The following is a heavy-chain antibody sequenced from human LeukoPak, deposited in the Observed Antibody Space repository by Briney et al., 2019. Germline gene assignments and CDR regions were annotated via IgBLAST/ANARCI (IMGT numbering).Heavy chain of an antibody. J-gene: IGHJ4*02. V-gene: IGHV3-30-3*01. Sequence: GRSLGLSCAASGFTFSSYAMHWVRQAPGRGLEWVAVISYDGSNKYYADSVEGRFTISRDNSKNTLYLQMNSLRAEDTAVYYCARDRVFDYWGQGTLVTVSS. CDR1: GFTFSSYA. CDR2: ISYDGSNK. CDR3: ARDRVFDY.